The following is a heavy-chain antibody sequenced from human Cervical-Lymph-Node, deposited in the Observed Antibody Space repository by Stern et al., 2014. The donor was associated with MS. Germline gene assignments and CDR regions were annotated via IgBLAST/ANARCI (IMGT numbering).Heavy chain of an antibody. Sequence: EMQLVESGGGLVQPGGSLRLSCAASGFTFSDYHMNWVRQAPGKGLEWLAYISSGSSNRYFADSVKGRFTISRDDAKNSLYLQMNSLRAEDTAVYYCATSLIRGQGALVTVSS. J-gene: IGHJ4*02. CDR1: GFTFSDYH. CDR2: ISSGSSNR. V-gene: IGHV3-48*01. D-gene: IGHD3-10*01. CDR3: ATSLI.